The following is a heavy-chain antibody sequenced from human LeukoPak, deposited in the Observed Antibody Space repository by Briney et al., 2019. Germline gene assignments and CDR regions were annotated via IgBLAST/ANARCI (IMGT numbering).Heavy chain of an antibody. CDR2: THTSGNT. J-gene: IGHJ4*02. CDR3: ARPSSTAPPYYYDL. V-gene: IGHV4-4*08. CDR1: GGSISSYY. D-gene: IGHD3-16*01. Sequence: SETLSLTCTVSGGSISSYYWSWIRQPAGKGLEWIGHTHTSGNTKYNPSLKSRVTISVDTSKNQFSLKLSSVTAADTAVYYCARPSSTAPPYYYDLWGQGTLVTVSS.